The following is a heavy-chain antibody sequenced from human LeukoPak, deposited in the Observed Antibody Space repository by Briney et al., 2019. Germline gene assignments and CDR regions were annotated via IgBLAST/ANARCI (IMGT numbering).Heavy chain of an antibody. J-gene: IGHJ4*02. D-gene: IGHD3-10*01. CDR3: AIMVRGVIPIDY. CDR1: GGTFSSYA. CDR2: IIPIFGTA. Sequence: ASVKVSCKASGGTFSSYAISWVRQAPGQGLEWMGGIIPIFGTANYAQKFQGRVTITADESTSTAYMELSSLRSEDTAVYYCAIMVRGVIPIDYWGQGTLVTVSS. V-gene: IGHV1-69*01.